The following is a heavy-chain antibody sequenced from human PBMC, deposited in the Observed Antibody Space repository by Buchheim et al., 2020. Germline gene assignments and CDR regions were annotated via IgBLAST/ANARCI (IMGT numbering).Heavy chain of an antibody. D-gene: IGHD2-2*01. Sequence: EVQLLESGGGLVQPGRSLRLSCAASGFTFSSYAMSWVRQAPGKGLEWVSGISGSGSSTYYADSVKGRFTISRDNSKNTLYLQMNSLRAEDTAVYYCAKSADCSGTSCYSAYYYYGMDVWGQGTT. CDR2: ISGSGSST. CDR3: AKSADCSGTSCYSAYYYYGMDV. V-gene: IGHV3-23*01. J-gene: IGHJ6*02. CDR1: GFTFSSYA.